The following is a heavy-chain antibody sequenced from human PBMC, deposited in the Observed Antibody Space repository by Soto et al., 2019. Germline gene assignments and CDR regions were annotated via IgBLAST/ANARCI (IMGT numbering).Heavy chain of an antibody. CDR2: ISAIGRNA. V-gene: IGHV3-23*01. Sequence: PGGSVRLSCAVSGVTLGNYAMNWIRQAPGKGLEWRLSISAIGRNAYYADSVKGRFTISRDRSKNTLYLQLDSLRVEDTAIYFCTKDLSILGRLAFQGSFNSWGEGTLVTVS. CDR3: TKDLSILGRLAFQGSFNS. CDR1: GVTLGNYA. D-gene: IGHD3-3*02. J-gene: IGHJ1*01.